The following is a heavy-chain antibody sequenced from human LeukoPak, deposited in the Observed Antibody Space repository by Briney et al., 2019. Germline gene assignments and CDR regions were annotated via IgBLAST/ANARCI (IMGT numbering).Heavy chain of an antibody. CDR3: ARGGYSSGWYSYYGMDV. CDR2: IYYSGST. Sequence: SETLSLTCTVSGGSISSYYWSWIRQPPGKGLEWIGYIYYSGSTNYNPSLKSRVTISVDTSKNQFSLKLSSVTAADTAVYYCARGGYSSGWYSYYGMDVWGRGTTVTVSS. J-gene: IGHJ6*02. D-gene: IGHD6-19*01. CDR1: GGSISSYY. V-gene: IGHV4-59*01.